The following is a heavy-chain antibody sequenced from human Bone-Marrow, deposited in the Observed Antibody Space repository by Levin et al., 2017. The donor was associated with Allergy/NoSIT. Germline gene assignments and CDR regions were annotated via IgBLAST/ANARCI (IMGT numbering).Heavy chain of an antibody. J-gene: IGHJ4*02. CDR1: GYSFTSYW. CDR2: IDPTDSYT. V-gene: IGHV5-10-1*01. CDR3: ARGRGVLTYYFDL. D-gene: IGHD3-10*01. Sequence: GGSLRLSCKGSGYSFTSYWISWVRQMPGKGLEWMGRIDPTDSYTYNSPPFQGHVTISADKSVSTAYLQWSSLKASDTAMYYWARGRGVLTYYFDLWGQGTLVTVSS.